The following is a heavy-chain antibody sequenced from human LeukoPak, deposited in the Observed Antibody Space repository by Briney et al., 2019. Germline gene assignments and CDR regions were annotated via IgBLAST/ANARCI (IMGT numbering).Heavy chain of an antibody. V-gene: IGHV1-8*01. D-gene: IGHD4-23*01. CDR2: MKPNSGNT. J-gene: IGHJ4*02. Sequence: VASVKVSCKASGYTFTNYDINWVRQATGQGLEWMGYMKPNSGNTGYAQKFQGRVTMTRDTFISTAYMELSSLTSEDTAVYYCATELRWKDHWGQGTLVTVSS. CDR1: GYTFTNYD. CDR3: ATELRWKDH.